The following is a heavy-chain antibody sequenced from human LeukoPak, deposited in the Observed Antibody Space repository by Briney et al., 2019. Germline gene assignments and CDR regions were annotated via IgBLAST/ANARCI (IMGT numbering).Heavy chain of an antibody. D-gene: IGHD3-22*01. CDR1: GFTFSSYA. Sequence: GGSLRLSCAASGFTFSSYAMTWVRQAPGKGLEWVSVISGSGGSTYYADSVKGRFTISRDNSKNTLYLQMNSLRAEDTAVYYCANLNGPTYYYDSSGYYQLFDYWGQGTLVTVSS. CDR3: ANLNGPTYYYDSSGYYQLFDY. V-gene: IGHV3-23*01. CDR2: ISGSGGST. J-gene: IGHJ4*02.